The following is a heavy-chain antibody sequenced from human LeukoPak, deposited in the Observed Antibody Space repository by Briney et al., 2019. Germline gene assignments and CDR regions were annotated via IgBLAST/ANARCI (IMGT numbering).Heavy chain of an antibody. Sequence: ASVNVSCKASGYIFTSYYMHWVRQAPGEGLEWMGIINPTGGSTSYAQKFQGRVTMTRDTSTSTVYMELSSLRSEDTAVYYCARDHYHKIHSVMVTAPDYWGQGTLVIVSS. D-gene: IGHD2-21*02. J-gene: IGHJ4*02. V-gene: IGHV1-46*01. CDR2: INPTGGST. CDR3: ARDHYHKIHSVMVTAPDY. CDR1: GYIFTSYY.